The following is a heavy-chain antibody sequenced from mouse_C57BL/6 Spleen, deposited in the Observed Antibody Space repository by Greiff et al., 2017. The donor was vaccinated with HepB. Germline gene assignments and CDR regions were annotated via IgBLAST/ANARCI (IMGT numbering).Heavy chain of an antibody. V-gene: IGHV3-6*01. D-gene: IGHD1-2*01. CDR1: GYSITSGYY. CDR3: ARGDGYMRGFAY. J-gene: IGHJ3*01. CDR2: ISYDGSN. Sequence: DVKLQESGPGLVKPSQSLSLTCSVPGYSITSGYYWNWIRQFPGNQLEWMGYISYDGSNNYNPSLKNRISITRDTSKNQFFLKLNSVTTEDTATYYCARGDGYMRGFAYWGQGTLVTVSA.